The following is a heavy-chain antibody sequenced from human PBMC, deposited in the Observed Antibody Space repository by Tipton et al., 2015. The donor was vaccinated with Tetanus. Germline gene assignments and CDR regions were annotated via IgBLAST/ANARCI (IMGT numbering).Heavy chain of an antibody. J-gene: IGHJ6*02. D-gene: IGHD5-24*01. Sequence: TLSLTCTVSGGSISDSNSYWGWIRQSPGKGLEWVGSIYYSGTTYYNPSLRSRVTISTDTSRNQFSLRLNSVTAADTAVYYCVIETTTIPGGIYYYYFGTDVWGQGTTVTVSS. CDR1: GGSISDSNSY. CDR3: VIETTTIPGGIYYYYFGTDV. V-gene: IGHV4-39*01. CDR2: IYYSGTT.